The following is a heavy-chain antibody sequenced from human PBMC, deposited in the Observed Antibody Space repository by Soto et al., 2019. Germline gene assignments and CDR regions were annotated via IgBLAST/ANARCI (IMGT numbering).Heavy chain of an antibody. J-gene: IGHJ6*02. Sequence: ASVKVSCKASGGTFSSYAISWVRQAPGQGLGWMGGIIPIFGTANYAQKFQGRVTITADESTSTAYMELSSLRSEDTAVYYCARDAYSSSSAHYYYGMDVWGQGTTVTVSS. CDR1: GGTFSSYA. D-gene: IGHD6-6*01. CDR3: ARDAYSSSSAHYYYGMDV. CDR2: IIPIFGTA. V-gene: IGHV1-69*13.